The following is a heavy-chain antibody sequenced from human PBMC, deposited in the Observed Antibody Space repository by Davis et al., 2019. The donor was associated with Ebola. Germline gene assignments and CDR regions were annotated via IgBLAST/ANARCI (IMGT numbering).Heavy chain of an antibody. CDR2: ISGSGGST. CDR1: GFTFSSYA. Sequence: GESLKISCAASGFTFSSYAMSWVRQAPGKGLEWVSAISGSGGSTYYADSVKGRFTISRDNSKNTLYLQMNSLRAEDTAVYYCARDHPFLCIAARPCLDGMDVWGQGTTVTVSS. V-gene: IGHV3-23*01. D-gene: IGHD6-6*01. CDR3: ARDHPFLCIAARPCLDGMDV. J-gene: IGHJ6*02.